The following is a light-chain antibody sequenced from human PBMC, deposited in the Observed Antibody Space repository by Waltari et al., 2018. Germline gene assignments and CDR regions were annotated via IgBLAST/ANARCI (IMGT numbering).Light chain of an antibody. CDR2: AAS. Sequence: DIPVTPSPSSLSASVGDRVTLTCRTSQSVSSYLNWYQQRPGQAPTLLIYAASTLHRGVPSRFSGSGSGTDYTLTITGLQPEDFATYFCQQSYNTPRTFGLGTKLQIK. V-gene: IGKV1-39*01. J-gene: IGKJ2*01. CDR1: QSVSSY. CDR3: QQSYNTPRT.